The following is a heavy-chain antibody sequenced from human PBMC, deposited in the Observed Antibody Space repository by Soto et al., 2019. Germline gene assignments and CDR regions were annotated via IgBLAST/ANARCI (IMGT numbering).Heavy chain of an antibody. CDR1: GGTFSSYA. J-gene: IGHJ6*02. V-gene: IGHV1-69*13. D-gene: IGHD2-15*01. CDR3: AREMICSGGSCYLGGPKPYYYGMDV. Sequence: ASVKVSCKASGGTFSSYAISWVRQAPGQGLEWMGGIIPIFGTANYAQKFQGRVTITADESTSTAYMELSSLRSEDTAVYYCAREMICSGGSCYLGGPKPYYYGMDVWGQGTTVTVPS. CDR2: IIPIFGTA.